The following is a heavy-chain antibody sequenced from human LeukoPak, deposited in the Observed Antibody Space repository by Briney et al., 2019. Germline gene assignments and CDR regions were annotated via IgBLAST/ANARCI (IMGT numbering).Heavy chain of an antibody. CDR3: AKRTPSFGFDY. J-gene: IGHJ4*02. D-gene: IGHD3-3*01. V-gene: IGHV3-23*01. CDR2: ISGGGGST. CDR1: GFTFSSYA. Sequence: GGSLRLSCAASGFTFSSYAMTWVRQAPGKGLEWVSDISGGGGSTYYADSVKGRFTISRDNSKNTLYLQINSLRAEDTAVYYCAKRTPSFGFDYWGQGTLVTVSS.